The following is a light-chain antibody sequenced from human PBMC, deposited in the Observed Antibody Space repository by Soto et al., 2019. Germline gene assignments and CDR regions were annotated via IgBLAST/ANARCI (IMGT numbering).Light chain of an antibody. J-gene: IGKJ1*01. CDR1: QSVSSSY. CDR2: VAS. CDR3: QQHGYSPWT. V-gene: IGKV3-20*01. Sequence: EIVLTQSPGTLSLSPGERVTLSCRASQSVSSSYLAWYQQKPGQAPRLLIYVASSRATGIPDRFSGSGSGTDFTLTISSLEPEDSAVYYCQQHGYSPWTFGQGTKVEVK.